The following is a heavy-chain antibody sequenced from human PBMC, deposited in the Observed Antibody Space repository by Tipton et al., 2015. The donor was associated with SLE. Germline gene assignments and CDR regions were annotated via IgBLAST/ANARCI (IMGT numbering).Heavy chain of an antibody. CDR3: AFSGSPGEGDCDY. Sequence: SLRLSCADSRFTFSDSYMSWIRQAPGKGLEWASYISSSGRIIYYADSVKGRFTVSRYKAKNSRYLQMNSLRAEDTAVYYCAFSGSPGEGDCDYWGQRTLVTVSS. V-gene: IGHV3-11*01. J-gene: IGHJ4*02. CDR2: ISSSGRII. D-gene: IGHD1-26*01. CDR1: RFTFSDSY.